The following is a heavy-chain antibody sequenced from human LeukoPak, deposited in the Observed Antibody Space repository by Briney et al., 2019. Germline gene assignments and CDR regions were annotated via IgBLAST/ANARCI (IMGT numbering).Heavy chain of an antibody. CDR3: ADGGFKDWFDP. CDR2: IDHEGNY. V-gene: IGHV4-30-2*01. Sequence: SQTLSLTCAVSSVSVSSGGKAWGWIRQPPGKGLEWIGYIDHEGNYYYNPSLKSRVPMSVDRSQSQFSLKLSSVTAADPAVYYCADGGFKDWFDPWGQGTLVTVSS. D-gene: IGHD5-24*01. CDR1: SVSVSSGGKA. J-gene: IGHJ5*02.